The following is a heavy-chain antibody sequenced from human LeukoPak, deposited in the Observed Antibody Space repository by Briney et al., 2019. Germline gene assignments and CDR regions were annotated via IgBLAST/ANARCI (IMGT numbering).Heavy chain of an antibody. J-gene: IGHJ4*02. V-gene: IGHV1-69*06. CDR3: ARAYYYDSSGYYYYFDY. Sequence: AASVKVSCKASGGTFSSYAISWVRQAPGQGLEWMGGIIPIFGTANYAQKFQGRVTITADKSTSTAYMELSSLRSEDTAVYYCARAYYYDSSGYYYYFDYWGQGTLVTVSS. D-gene: IGHD3-22*01. CDR1: GGTFSSYA. CDR2: IIPIFGTA.